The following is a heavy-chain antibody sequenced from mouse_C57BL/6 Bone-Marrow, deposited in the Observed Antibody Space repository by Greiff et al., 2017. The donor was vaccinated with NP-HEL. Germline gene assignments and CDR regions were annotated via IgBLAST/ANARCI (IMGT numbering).Heavy chain of an antibody. Sequence: VKLMESGAELVKPGASVKISCKASGYAFSSYWMNWVKQRPGKGLEWIGQIYPGDGDTNYNGKFKGKATLTADKSSSTAYMPLSSLTSEDSAVYFCARRGRGTYFDYWGQGTTLTVSS. CDR2: IYPGDGDT. CDR1: GYAFSSYW. CDR3: ARRGRGTYFDY. V-gene: IGHV1-80*01. J-gene: IGHJ2*01. D-gene: IGHD1-1*01.